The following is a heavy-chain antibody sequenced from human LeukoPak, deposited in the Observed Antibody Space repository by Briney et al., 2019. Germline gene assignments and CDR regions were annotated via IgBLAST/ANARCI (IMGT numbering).Heavy chain of an antibody. D-gene: IGHD2-15*01. CDR3: ARRLAAAPGDDVSDT. Sequence: PGGSLRLSCAVSGFTFSDYSMSWVRQAPGKGLEWVSYISSSGSTIYYADSVKGRFTISRDNAKNSLYLQMNRLRAEDTAMYYCARRLAAAPGDDVSDTWGQGTMVTVSS. CDR1: GFTFSDYS. CDR2: ISSSGSTI. V-gene: IGHV3-48*01. J-gene: IGHJ3*02.